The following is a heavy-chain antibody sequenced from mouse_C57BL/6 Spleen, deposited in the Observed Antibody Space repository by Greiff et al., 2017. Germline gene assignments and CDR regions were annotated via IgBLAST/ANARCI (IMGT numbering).Heavy chain of an antibody. J-gene: IGHJ2*01. D-gene: IGHD1-1*01. V-gene: IGHV2-4*01. CDR2: IWSGGST. CDR3: AKNYYGLADY. Sequence: VQLQQSGPGLVQPSQSLSITCTVSGFSLTSYGVHWVRQPPGKGLEWLGVIWSGGSTDYNAAFISSLGISKDNSTSQVSFQMHSLQAADTAIYNWAKNYYGLADYWGQGTTLTVAS. CDR1: GFSLTSYG.